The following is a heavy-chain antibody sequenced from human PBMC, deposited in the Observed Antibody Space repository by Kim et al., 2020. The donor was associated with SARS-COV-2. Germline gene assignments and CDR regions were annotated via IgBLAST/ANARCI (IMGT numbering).Heavy chain of an antibody. Sequence: TRYGPSIQGQVTIAADKSISTAYLQWSSLQASDTAIYYCARPGTTEYFDYWGQGTLVTVSS. CDR3: ARPGTTEYFDY. CDR2: T. J-gene: IGHJ4*02. D-gene: IGHD1-7*01. V-gene: IGHV5-51*01.